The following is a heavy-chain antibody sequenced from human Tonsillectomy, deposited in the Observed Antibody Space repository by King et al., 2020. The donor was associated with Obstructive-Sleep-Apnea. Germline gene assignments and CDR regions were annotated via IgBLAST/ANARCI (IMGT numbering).Heavy chain of an antibody. CDR2: TYYRSKWYN. D-gene: IGHD5-18*01. V-gene: IGHV6-1*01. CDR3: ARRNTGEPGAWFDP. J-gene: IGHJ5*02. Sequence: VQLQQSGPGLVKPSQTLSLTCAISGDSVSSNSAVWSWIRQSPSRGLEWLGRTYYRSKWYNDYALSVKGRITINSDTSKYQFSLQLHSMTPEDTAVYYCARRNTGEPGAWFDPWGQGTLVTVSS. CDR1: GDSVSSNSAV.